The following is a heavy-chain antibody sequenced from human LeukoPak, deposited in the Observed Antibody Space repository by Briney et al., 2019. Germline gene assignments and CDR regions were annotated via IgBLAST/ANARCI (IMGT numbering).Heavy chain of an antibody. CDR2: MNPNSGNT. V-gene: IGHV1-8*01. J-gene: IGHJ5*02. CDR3: ARAPQNTFGGVTAPVA. D-gene: IGHD3-16*01. Sequence: ASVKVSCKASGYTFTSYDINWVRQATGQGLEWMGWMNPNSGNTGYAQKFQGRVTMTRNTSISTAYMELSSLRSEDTAVYYCARAPQNTFGGVTAPVAWGQGTLVTVSS. CDR1: GYTFTSYD.